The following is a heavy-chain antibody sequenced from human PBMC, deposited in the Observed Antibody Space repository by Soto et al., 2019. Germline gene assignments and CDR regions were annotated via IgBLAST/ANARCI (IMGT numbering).Heavy chain of an antibody. CDR2: IYYSGST. V-gene: IGHV4-59*01. J-gene: IGHJ3*02. D-gene: IGHD2-8*02. CDR1: GARITINY. Sequence: ETLSLTCTVSGARITINYWSWIRQAPGKGLEWIGYIYYSGSTNYNPSLKSRVTISVDTSKNQFSLKLSSVTAAYTAVYYCGRDPGCVIGAFDIWGQGTMVTVSS. CDR3: GRDPGCVIGAFDI.